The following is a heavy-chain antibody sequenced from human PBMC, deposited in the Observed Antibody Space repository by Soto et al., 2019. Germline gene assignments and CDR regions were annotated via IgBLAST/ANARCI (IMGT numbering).Heavy chain of an antibody. Sequence: GESLKISCKGSGYSFTSYWISWVRQMPGKGLEWMGRIDPSDSYTNYSPSFQGHVTISADKSISTAYLQWSSLKASDTAMYYCARQEQWLVRGSYYYGMDVRGQRTTDTGSS. CDR2: IDPSDSYT. CDR1: GYSFTSYW. V-gene: IGHV5-10-1*01. D-gene: IGHD6-19*01. CDR3: ARQEQWLVRGSYYYGMDV. J-gene: IGHJ6*02.